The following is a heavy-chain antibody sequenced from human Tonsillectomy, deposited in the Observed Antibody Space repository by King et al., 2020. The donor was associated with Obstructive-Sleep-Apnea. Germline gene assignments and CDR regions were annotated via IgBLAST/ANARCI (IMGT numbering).Heavy chain of an antibody. CDR1: GFTFSSYA. J-gene: IGHJ2*01. D-gene: IGHD5-12*01. CDR2: ISYDGSNK. Sequence: VQLVESGGGVVQPGRSLRLSCAASGFTFSSYAMHWVRQAPGKGLEWVAVISYDGSNKYYTDSVKGRFTISRDNSKNTLYLQMNSLRGEDTAVYYCASPGPSYSGYDLYWYFDLWGRGTLVTVSS. V-gene: IGHV3-30*04. CDR3: ASPGPSYSGYDLYWYFDL.